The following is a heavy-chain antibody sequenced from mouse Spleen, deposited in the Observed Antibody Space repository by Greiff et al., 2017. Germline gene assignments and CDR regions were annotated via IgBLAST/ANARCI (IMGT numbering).Heavy chain of an antibody. CDR3: ARRKLATVVDYFDY. Sequence: QVQLKQPGAELVKPGASVKMSCKASGYTFTSYWITWVKQRPGQGLEWIGDIYPGSGSTNYNEKFKSKATLTVDTSSSTAYMQLSSLTSEDSAVYYCARRKLATVVDYFDYWGQGTTLTVSS. CDR2: IYPGSGST. J-gene: IGHJ2*01. V-gene: IGHV1-55*01. D-gene: IGHD1-1*01. CDR1: GYTFTSYW.